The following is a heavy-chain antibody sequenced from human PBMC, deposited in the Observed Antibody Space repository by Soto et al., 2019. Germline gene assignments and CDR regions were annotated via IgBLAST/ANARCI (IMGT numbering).Heavy chain of an antibody. CDR1: GYTFTSYG. CDR2: ISAYNGNT. CDR3: AREYRSGILDY. Sequence: QVQLVQSGAEVKKPGASVKVSCKASGYTFTSYGISWVRQAPGQGLEWMGWISAYNGNTNYAQKLQGRAPITTDTSTSTAYMELRSLRSHDTAVYYCAREYRSGILDYWGQGTLVTVSS. V-gene: IGHV1-18*01. D-gene: IGHD6-13*01. J-gene: IGHJ4*02.